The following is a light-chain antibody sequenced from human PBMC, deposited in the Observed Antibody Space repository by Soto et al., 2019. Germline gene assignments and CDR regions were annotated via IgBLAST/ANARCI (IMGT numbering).Light chain of an antibody. J-gene: IGKJ1*01. CDR1: QSISGW. Sequence: DIPMTQSPSTLSASVGDRVTITCRASQSISGWLAWYQQKPGKAPKLLIYDVSSLESGVPSRFSGSGSGTEFTLAISSLQPDDFETYYCQQYNSYPWTFGQGTKVEIK. V-gene: IGKV1-5*01. CDR3: QQYNSYPWT. CDR2: DVS.